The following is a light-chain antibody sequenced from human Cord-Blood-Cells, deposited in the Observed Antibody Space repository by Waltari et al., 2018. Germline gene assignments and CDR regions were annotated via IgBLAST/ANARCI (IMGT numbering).Light chain of an antibody. J-gene: IGLJ2*01. Sequence: SYELTQPPSVSVSPGRTASITCPGDNLGDQSACGSQQKPGQSPVLGIYQDSKRPSGIPERFSGSNSGNTATLTISGTQAMDEADYYCQAWDSSTVVFGGGTKLTVL. CDR3: QAWDSSTVV. CDR2: QDS. CDR1: NLGDQS. V-gene: IGLV3-1*01.